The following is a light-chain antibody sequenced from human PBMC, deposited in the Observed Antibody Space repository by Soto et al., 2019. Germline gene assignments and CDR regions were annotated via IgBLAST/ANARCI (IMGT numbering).Light chain of an antibody. CDR2: AAS. J-gene: IGKJ5*01. CDR3: QQYKNWIT. Sequence: EIVMTQSPATLSASPVESTTLSCMASQSVGNNLAWYQQKPGQAPRLLIYAASARATGIPDRFSGTGSGTEFTLTISSLKSEDFAVDDWQQYKNWITFGQGTRLEI. CDR1: QSVGNN. V-gene: IGKV3-15*01.